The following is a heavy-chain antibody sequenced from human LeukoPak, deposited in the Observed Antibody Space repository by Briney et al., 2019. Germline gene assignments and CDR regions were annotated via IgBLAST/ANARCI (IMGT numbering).Heavy chain of an antibody. CDR3: AREPYNWNYINYFDY. V-gene: IGHV3-30*03. D-gene: IGHD1-7*01. CDR1: GFTFSSYG. CDR2: ISYDRSNK. Sequence: PGGSLRLSCAASGFTFSSYGMHWVRQAPGKGLEWVAVISYDRSNKYYADSVKGRFTISRDNSKNTLYLQMNSLRAEDTAVYYCAREPYNWNYINYFDYWGQGTLVTVSS. J-gene: IGHJ4*02.